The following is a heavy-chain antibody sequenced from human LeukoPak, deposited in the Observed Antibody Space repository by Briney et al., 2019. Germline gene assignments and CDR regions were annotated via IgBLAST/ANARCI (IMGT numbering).Heavy chain of an antibody. Sequence: SETLSLTCTVSGGXISSYYWSWIRQPPGKGLEWIGYIYYSGSTNYNPSLKSRVTISVDTSKNQFSLKLSSVTAADTAVYYCARAHIVVVTASYYFDYWGQGTLVTVSS. D-gene: IGHD2-21*02. V-gene: IGHV4-59*08. J-gene: IGHJ4*02. CDR2: IYYSGST. CDR1: GGXISSYY. CDR3: ARAHIVVVTASYYFDY.